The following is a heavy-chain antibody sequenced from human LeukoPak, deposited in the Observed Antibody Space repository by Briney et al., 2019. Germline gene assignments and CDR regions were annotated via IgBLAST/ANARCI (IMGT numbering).Heavy chain of an antibody. CDR1: GFTFSSYW. CDR3: AREEYYDTSASTNFDY. D-gene: IGHD3-22*01. V-gene: IGHV3-7*03. Sequence: GGSLRLSCAASGFTFSSYWMSWVRQAPGKGLEWVANIKQDGSEKYYVDSVKGRFTISRDNAKNSLYLQMNSLRAEDTAFYYCAREEYYDTSASTNFDYWGQGTLVTVSS. J-gene: IGHJ4*02. CDR2: IKQDGSEK.